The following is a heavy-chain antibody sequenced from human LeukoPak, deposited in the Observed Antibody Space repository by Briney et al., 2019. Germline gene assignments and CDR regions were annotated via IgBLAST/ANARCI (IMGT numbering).Heavy chain of an antibody. J-gene: IGHJ3*02. Sequence: GASVKVSCKASGYTFTGYYMHWVRQAPGQGLEWMGWINPNSGGTNYAQKFQGRVTMTRDTSISTAYMELSRLRSDDTAVYYCAREYYDFWSGYYYVSGWGAFDIWGQGTMVTVSS. D-gene: IGHD3-3*01. CDR2: INPNSGGT. CDR3: AREYYDFWSGYYYVSGWGAFDI. CDR1: GYTFTGYY. V-gene: IGHV1-2*02.